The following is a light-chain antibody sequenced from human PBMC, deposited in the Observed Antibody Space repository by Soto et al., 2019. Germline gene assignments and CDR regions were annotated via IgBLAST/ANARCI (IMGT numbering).Light chain of an antibody. Sequence: QSVLTQPASVSGSPGQSITISCTGTNSDVGGYNFVSWYQQHPGKAPRLLIYDVTNRPSGVSNRFSGSKSGNAASLTISGLQPEDEADYYCSSWTTTSTLLFGGGTKLTVL. CDR2: DVT. V-gene: IGLV2-14*03. CDR3: SSWTTTSTLL. J-gene: IGLJ3*02. CDR1: NSDVGGYNF.